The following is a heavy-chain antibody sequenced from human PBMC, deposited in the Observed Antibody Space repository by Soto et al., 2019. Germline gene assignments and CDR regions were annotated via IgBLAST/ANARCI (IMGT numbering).Heavy chain of an antibody. CDR3: ARTHREYYFDY. CDR1: GGSISSYY. CDR2: IYYSGST. J-gene: IGHJ4*02. V-gene: IGHV4-59*01. Sequence: SETLSLTCTVSGGSISSYYWSWIRQPPGKGLEWIGYIYYSGSTNYNPSLKSRVTISVDTSKNQFSLKLSSVTAADTAVYYCARTHREYYFDYWGQGTLVTVS.